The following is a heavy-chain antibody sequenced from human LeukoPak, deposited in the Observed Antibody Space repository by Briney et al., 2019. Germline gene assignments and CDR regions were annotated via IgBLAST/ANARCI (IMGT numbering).Heavy chain of an antibody. CDR1: GFSFSSYN. CDR2: ISSAGSHI. D-gene: IGHD6-13*01. Sequence: GGSLRLSCAASGFSFSSYNMNWVRQAPGKGLEWVSSISSAGSHIYYADSVKGRFTISRDNSKNTLYLQMNSLRAEDTAVYYCAKVDYSSSWYYFDYWGQGTLVTVSS. CDR3: AKVDYSSSWYYFDY. J-gene: IGHJ4*02. V-gene: IGHV3-21*04.